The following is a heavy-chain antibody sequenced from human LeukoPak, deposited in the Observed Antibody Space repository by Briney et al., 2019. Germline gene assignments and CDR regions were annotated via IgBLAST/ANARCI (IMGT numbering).Heavy chain of an antibody. J-gene: IGHJ4*02. CDR2: ISSTSSYR. CDR3: AREGDDYGDFLDY. CDR1: GFTFSSYS. V-gene: IGHV3-21*01. D-gene: IGHD4-17*01. Sequence: GGSLRLSCAASGFTFSSYSMNWVRQAPGKGLEWVSSISSTSSYRHYADSMKGRFTISRDNAKNSLYLQMNSLRAEDTAVFYCAREGDDYGDFLDYWGQGTLVTVSS.